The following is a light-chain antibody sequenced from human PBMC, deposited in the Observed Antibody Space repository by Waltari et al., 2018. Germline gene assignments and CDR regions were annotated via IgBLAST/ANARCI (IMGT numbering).Light chain of an antibody. V-gene: IGKV1-33*01. CDR1: QPITNY. Sequence: DIQFTQSPSSLSASVGDRVTITCQASQPITNYLNWYQQNPGKAPEIPIYDASKLQTGVPSRFSGSPSGTAFGFTIGSLQPEDVATYYCQRYDNLPVFAFGPGSYVNVK. CDR2: DAS. J-gene: IGKJ3*01. CDR3: QRYDNLPVFA.